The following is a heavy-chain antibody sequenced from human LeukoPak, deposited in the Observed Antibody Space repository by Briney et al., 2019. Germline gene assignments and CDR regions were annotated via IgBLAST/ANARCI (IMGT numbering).Heavy chain of an antibody. J-gene: IGHJ4*02. Sequence: PSETLSLTCTVSGGSISSGDYYWSWIRQPPGKGLEWIGYIYYSGSTYYNPSLKSRVTISVDTSKNQFSLKLSSVTAADTAVYYCARAGLVNCSSTSCYGDLSFLGYWGQGTLVTVSS. CDR1: GGSISSGDYY. CDR2: IYYSGST. D-gene: IGHD2-2*01. V-gene: IGHV4-30-4*01. CDR3: ARAGLVNCSSTSCYGDLSFLGY.